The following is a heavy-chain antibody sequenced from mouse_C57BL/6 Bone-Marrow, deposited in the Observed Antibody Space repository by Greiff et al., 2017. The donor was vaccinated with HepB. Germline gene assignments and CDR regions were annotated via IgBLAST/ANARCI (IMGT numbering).Heavy chain of an antibody. D-gene: IGHD2-4*01. CDR3: AREGRASTRIKESYWYFDV. CDR1: GYTFTSYW. Sequence: QVQLQQPGTELVKPGASVKLSCKASGYTFTSYWMHWVKQRPGQGLEWIGNINPSNGGTNYNEKFKSKATLTVDKSSSTAYMQLSSLTSEDSAVYYCAREGRASTRIKESYWYFDVWGTGTTVTVSS. CDR2: INPSNGGT. V-gene: IGHV1-53*01. J-gene: IGHJ1*03.